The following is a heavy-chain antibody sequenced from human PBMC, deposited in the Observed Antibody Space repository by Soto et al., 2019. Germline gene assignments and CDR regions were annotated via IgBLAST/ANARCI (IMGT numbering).Heavy chain of an antibody. CDR3: AQEWHKGRIYPVDY. CDR1: GFISSSFA. D-gene: IGHD2-21*01. Sequence: EVQLLESGGGWVQPGGSLRLTCAASGFISSSFAMSWVRQAPGKGLEWVSAISGSAGSTYYADSMKGRFTISRNNSKNTPYLQTNRMRAEDTAVYDCAQEWHKGRIYPVDYWGRGTLV. CDR2: ISGSAGST. J-gene: IGHJ4*02. V-gene: IGHV3-23*01.